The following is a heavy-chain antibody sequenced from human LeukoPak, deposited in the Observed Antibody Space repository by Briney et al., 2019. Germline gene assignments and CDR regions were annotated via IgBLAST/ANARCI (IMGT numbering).Heavy chain of an antibody. CDR1: GFTFSSYS. J-gene: IGHJ5*02. CDR2: ISSSSSYI. CDR3: ARDFVVVPAAPNWFDP. D-gene: IGHD2-2*01. V-gene: IGHV3-21*01. Sequence: GGSLRLSCAASGFTFSSYSMNWVRQAPGKGLEWVSSISSSSSYIYYADSVKGRFTISRDNAKNSLYLQMNSLRAEDTPVYYCARDFVVVPAAPNWFDPWGQGTLVTVSS.